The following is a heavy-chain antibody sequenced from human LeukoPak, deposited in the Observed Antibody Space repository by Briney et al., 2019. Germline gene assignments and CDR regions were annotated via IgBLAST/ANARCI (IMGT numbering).Heavy chain of an antibody. J-gene: IGHJ3*02. V-gene: IGHV3-11*04. D-gene: IGHD6-6*01. CDR2: ISSSGSTI. CDR3: ARVEQLVLDDAFDI. CDR1: GFTFSDYY. Sequence: GGSLRLSCAASGFTFSDYYMSWIRQAPGKGLEWVSYISSSGSTIYYADSVKGRFTISRDNAKNSLYLQMNSLRAEDTAVYYCARVEQLVLDDAFDIWGQGTMVTVSS.